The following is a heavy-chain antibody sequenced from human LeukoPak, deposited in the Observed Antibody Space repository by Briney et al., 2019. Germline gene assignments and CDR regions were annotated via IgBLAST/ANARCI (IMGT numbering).Heavy chain of an antibody. D-gene: IGHD3-10*01. CDR2: IQFDGSDE. Sequence: GGSLRLSCAASGFVFSTYGMHWVRQAPGKGLEWVAFIQFDGSDEFYADSVKGRFTISRDNSANTLYLQLNSLRVEDTAVYYCATGRGVPGYQYFDHWGQGTLVTVSS. V-gene: IGHV3-30*02. CDR1: GFVFSTYG. J-gene: IGHJ4*02. CDR3: ATGRGVPGYQYFDH.